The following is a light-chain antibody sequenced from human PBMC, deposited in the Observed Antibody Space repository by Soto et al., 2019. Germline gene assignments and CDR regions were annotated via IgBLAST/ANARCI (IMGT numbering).Light chain of an antibody. J-gene: IGKJ1*01. V-gene: IGKV1-16*02. CDR3: QQYNSYPRT. CDR1: QGIRNY. Sequence: DIQMTQSPSSLSASVGDRVTITCRASQGIRNYLAWFQQKRGKAPKSLIYATFTLQSGVTAKSSGSGSGTDFALTISSLQPEDFATYYFQQYNSYPRTFGQGTKVEIK. CDR2: ATF.